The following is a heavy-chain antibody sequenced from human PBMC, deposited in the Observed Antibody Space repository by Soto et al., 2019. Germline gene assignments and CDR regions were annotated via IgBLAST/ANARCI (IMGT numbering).Heavy chain of an antibody. CDR2: IIPILGIA. CDR3: ARGAAGSPYYYYMDV. V-gene: IGHV1-69*02. CDR1: GGTFSSYT. Sequence: VASVKVSCKASGGTFSSYTISWVRQAPGQGLEWMGRIIPILGIANYAQKFQGRVTITADKSTSTAYMELSSLRSEDTAVYYCARGAAGSPYYYYMDVWGKGTTVTVSS. D-gene: IGHD6-13*01. J-gene: IGHJ6*03.